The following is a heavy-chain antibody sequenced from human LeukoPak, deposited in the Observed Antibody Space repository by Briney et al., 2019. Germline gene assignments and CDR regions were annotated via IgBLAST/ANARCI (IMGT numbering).Heavy chain of an antibody. Sequence: PGGSLRLSCAASGFTFSNYNMNWVRQAPGKGLEWVSYITLSTTHIYYADSVKGRFTISRDNAKNSLYLQMNSLRAEDTAVYYGPRGEVSGLLWFDPWGQGTLVTVSS. CDR3: PRGEVSGLLWFDP. CDR1: GFTFSNYN. J-gene: IGHJ5*02. V-gene: IGHV3-21*05. CDR2: ITLSTTHI. D-gene: IGHD3-3*01.